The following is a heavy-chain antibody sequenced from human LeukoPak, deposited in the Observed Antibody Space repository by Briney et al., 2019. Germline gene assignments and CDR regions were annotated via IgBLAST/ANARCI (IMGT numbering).Heavy chain of an antibody. CDR2: INPNNGAT. D-gene: IGHD1-26*01. CDR3: ARDLGRGTYYPDY. V-gene: IGHV1-2*02. J-gene: IGHJ4*02. CDR1: GYTVPRHY. Sequence: ASVKVSCKASGYTVPRHYLHWVRQAPGRGLEWLGWINPNNGATRSPQMFQGRITMTRETSITTPYMTSLELEVSGLTSDDTAVYYCARDLGRGTYYPDYWGQGTLVTVSS.